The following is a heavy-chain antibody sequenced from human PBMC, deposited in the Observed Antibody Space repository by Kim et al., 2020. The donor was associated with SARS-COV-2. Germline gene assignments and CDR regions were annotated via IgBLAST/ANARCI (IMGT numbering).Heavy chain of an antibody. CDR3: AREGAAGYYYGSGSYYLGGYYYYYGMVV. V-gene: IGHV3-33*05. CDR1: GFTFSSYG. J-gene: IGHJ6*02. D-gene: IGHD3-10*01. Sequence: GGSLRLSCAASGFTFSSYGMHWVRQAPGKGLEWVAVISYDGSNKYYADSVKGRFTISRDNSKNTLYLQMNSLRAEDTAVYYCAREGAAGYYYGSGSYYLGGYYYYYGMVVWGQGTTVTVSS. CDR2: ISYDGSNK.